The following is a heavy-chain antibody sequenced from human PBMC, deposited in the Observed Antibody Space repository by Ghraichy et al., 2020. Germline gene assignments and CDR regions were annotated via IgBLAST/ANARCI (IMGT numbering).Heavy chain of an antibody. Sequence: SQTLSLTCTVSGGSISSYYWSWIRQPAGKGLEWIGRIYTSGSTNYNPSLKSRVTMSVDTSKNQFSLKLSSVTAADTAVYYYARGTRVEGYYYYMDVWGKGTTVTVSS. V-gene: IGHV4-4*07. CDR2: IYTSGST. CDR1: GGSISSYY. D-gene: IGHD4-11*01. CDR3: ARGTRVEGYYYYMDV. J-gene: IGHJ6*03.